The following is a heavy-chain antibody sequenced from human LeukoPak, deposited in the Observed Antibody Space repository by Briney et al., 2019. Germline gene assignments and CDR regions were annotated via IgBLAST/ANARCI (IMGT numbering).Heavy chain of an antibody. CDR1: GFTFSSYG. D-gene: IGHD5-12*01. J-gene: IGHJ4*02. Sequence: PGGSLRLSCAASGFTFSSYGMHWVRQALGKGLEWVAVIWYDGSNKYYADSVKGRFTISRDNSKNTLYLQMNSLRAEDTAVYYCARDHHGLLDYWGQGTLVTVSS. CDR2: IWYDGSNK. CDR3: ARDHHGLLDY. V-gene: IGHV3-33*01.